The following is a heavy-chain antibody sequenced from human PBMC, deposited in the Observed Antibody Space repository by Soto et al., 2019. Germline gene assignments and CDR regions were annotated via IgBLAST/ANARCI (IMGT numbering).Heavy chain of an antibody. CDR2: ISYDGSNK. Sequence: GGSLRLSCAASGFTFSSYGMHWVRQAPGKGLEWVAVISYDGSNKYYADSVKGRFTISRDNSKNTLYLQMNSLRAEDTAVYYCAKDETPTVTTGFYQIDYWGQGTLVTVSS. CDR3: AKDETPTVTTGFYQIDY. V-gene: IGHV3-30*18. D-gene: IGHD4-17*01. CDR1: GFTFSSYG. J-gene: IGHJ4*02.